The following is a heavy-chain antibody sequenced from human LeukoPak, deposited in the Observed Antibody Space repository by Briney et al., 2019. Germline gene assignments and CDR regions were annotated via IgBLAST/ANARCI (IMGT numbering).Heavy chain of an antibody. J-gene: IGHJ4*02. Sequence: GGSLRLSCAASGFTFSSYAMSWVRQAPGKGLEWVSAISGSGGSTYYADPVKGRFTISRDNSKNTLYPQMNSLRAEDTAVYYCAKVGLRLFDYWGQGTLVTVSS. CDR3: AKVGLRLFDY. V-gene: IGHV3-23*01. CDR1: GFTFSSYA. CDR2: ISGSGGST. D-gene: IGHD5/OR15-5a*01.